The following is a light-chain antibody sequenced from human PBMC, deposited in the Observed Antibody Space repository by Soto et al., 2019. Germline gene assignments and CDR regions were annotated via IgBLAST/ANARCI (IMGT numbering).Light chain of an antibody. Sequence: IVMTQSPATLSVSPGERATLSCRASQNIRRSLAWYQQRPGQPPRLLIYNSFTRAPGVAARFSGSGSGTDFTLTISSLQVEDIAVYFCQQYGASPFTFGPGTRVEI. J-gene: IGKJ3*01. CDR3: QQYGASPFT. CDR2: NSF. CDR1: QNIRRS. V-gene: IGKV3-15*01.